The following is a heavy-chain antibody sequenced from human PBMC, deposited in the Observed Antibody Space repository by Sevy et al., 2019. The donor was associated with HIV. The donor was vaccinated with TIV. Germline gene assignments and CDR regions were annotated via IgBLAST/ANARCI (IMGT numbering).Heavy chain of an antibody. V-gene: IGHV1-46*01. CDR3: ARVHPCGGDCYYSDF. D-gene: IGHD2-21*02. Sequence: ASVKVSCKASGYTFSSYYIHWVRQAPGQELEWMGLINPGGGGTNYAQKFQGRVTLTRDMSTTTVYMELGSLRSEDTAVYYCARVHPCGGDCYYSDFWGQGTLVTVSS. CDR1: GYTFSSYY. CDR2: INPGGGGT. J-gene: IGHJ4*02.